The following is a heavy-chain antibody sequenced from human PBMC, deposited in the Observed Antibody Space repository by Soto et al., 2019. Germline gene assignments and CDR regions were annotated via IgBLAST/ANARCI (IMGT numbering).Heavy chain of an antibody. CDR1: RFTFGGYA. D-gene: IGHD2-21*02. CDR3: AKAARDCGGDCYSSYFDS. J-gene: IGHJ4*02. Sequence: GGSLRLSCSASRFTFGGYAMSWVRQAPGKGLEWVSGITGNAANTVYADSVKGRFTISRDNSKNALYLQLNGLRAEDTAVYFCAKAARDCGGDCYSSYFDSWGQGALVTVSS. V-gene: IGHV3-23*01. CDR2: ITGNAANT.